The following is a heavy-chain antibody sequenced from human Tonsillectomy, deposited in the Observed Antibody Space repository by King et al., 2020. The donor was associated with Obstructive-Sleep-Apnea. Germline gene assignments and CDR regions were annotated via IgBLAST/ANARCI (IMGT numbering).Heavy chain of an antibody. J-gene: IGHJ6*02. CDR2: INPNSGGT. D-gene: IGHD4-11*01. V-gene: IGHV1-2*02. Sequence: HVQLVESGAEVKKPGASVKVSCKASGYSFTSYYIYWVRQAPGQGLEWMGWINPNSGGTHSAQKFQGRVTLIRDTSTSTAYMELSSLRSDDTAVYYCAKDDGGNNYPDGDHFAMDVWGQGTTVTVSS. CDR1: GYSFTSYY. CDR3: AKDDGGNNYPDGDHFAMDV.